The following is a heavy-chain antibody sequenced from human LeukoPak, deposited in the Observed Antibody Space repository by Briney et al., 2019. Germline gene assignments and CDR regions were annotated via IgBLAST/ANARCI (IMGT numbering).Heavy chain of an antibody. D-gene: IGHD4-17*01. Sequence: GESLKISCKGSGYSFTSYWIGWVRQVPGKGLEWMGIIYPGDSDTTYSPSFQGQVTISADKSITTAFLQWGSLKALDTAIYYCARRGYGNYQHTFDYWGQGTLVTVSS. CDR2: IYPGDSDT. V-gene: IGHV5-51*01. J-gene: IGHJ4*02. CDR1: GYSFTSYW. CDR3: ARRGYGNYQHTFDY.